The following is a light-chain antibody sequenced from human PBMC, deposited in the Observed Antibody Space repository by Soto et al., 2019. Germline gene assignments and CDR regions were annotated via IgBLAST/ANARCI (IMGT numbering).Light chain of an antibody. CDR1: QSISSW. V-gene: IGKV1-5*01. CDR3: QQYNSYSPEGT. CDR2: DAS. Sequence: DIQMTQSPSTLSQSVGDRATITCRASQSISSWLAWYQQKPGKAPKLLIYDASSLESGVPSRFSGSGSGTEFTLTISSLQPDDFATYHRQQYNSYSPEGTFGQGTKVEIK. J-gene: IGKJ1*01.